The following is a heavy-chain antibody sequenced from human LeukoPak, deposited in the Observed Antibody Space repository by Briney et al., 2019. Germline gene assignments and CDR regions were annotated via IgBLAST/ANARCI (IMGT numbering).Heavy chain of an antibody. J-gene: IGHJ5*02. CDR3: AREERPKGIVVVPAAFDP. CDR1: GFTFSSYS. CDR2: ISSSSGYI. Sequence: GRSLRLSCAASGFTFSSYSMNWVRQAPGKGLEWVSSISSSSGYIYYADSVKGRFTISRDNAKNSLYLQMNSLRAEDTAVYYCAREERPKGIVVVPAAFDPWGQGTLVTVSS. D-gene: IGHD2-2*01. V-gene: IGHV3-21*01.